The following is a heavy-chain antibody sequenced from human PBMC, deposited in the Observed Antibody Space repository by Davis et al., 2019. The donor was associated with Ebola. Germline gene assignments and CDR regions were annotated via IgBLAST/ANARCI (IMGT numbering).Heavy chain of an antibody. J-gene: IGHJ4*02. Sequence: ASVKVSCKASAHTFTNYYIHWVRQAPGQGLEWMGKISPNGDTTHYARKFQGRVTVTRDTSTSTVYMDVSSLESDDTAMYSCARAYVGGDFDYWGQGTLVTVSS. V-gene: IGHV1-46*01. CDR1: AHTFTNYY. CDR3: ARAYVGGDFDY. CDR2: ISPNGDTT. D-gene: IGHD1-26*01.